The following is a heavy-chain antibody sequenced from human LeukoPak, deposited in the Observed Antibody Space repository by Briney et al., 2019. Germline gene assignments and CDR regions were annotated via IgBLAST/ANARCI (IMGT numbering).Heavy chain of an antibody. CDR2: ISSSGSTI. J-gene: IGHJ6*04. CDR3: AELGITMIGGV. CDR1: GFTFNMYT. V-gene: IGHV3-48*04. D-gene: IGHD3-10*02. Sequence: GGSLRLSCAASGFTFNMYTMNWVRQAPGKGLEWVSSISSSGSTIYYADSVKGRFTISRDNAKNSLYLQMNSLRAEDTAVYYCAELGITMIGGVWGKGTTVTISS.